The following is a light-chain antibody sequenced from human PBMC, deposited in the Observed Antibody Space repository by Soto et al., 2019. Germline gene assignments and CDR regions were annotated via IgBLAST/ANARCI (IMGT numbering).Light chain of an antibody. CDR2: EAS. Sequence: EIVLTQSPATLSLSPGERATLSCRASQTVSSSLAWYQQKPGQAPRLLIYEASNRATGIPARFSGSGSGADFTLTISRLEPEDFAVYYCQQYGSSPRTFGQGTKVEIK. CDR3: QQYGSSPRT. J-gene: IGKJ1*01. V-gene: IGKV3-20*01. CDR1: QTVSSS.